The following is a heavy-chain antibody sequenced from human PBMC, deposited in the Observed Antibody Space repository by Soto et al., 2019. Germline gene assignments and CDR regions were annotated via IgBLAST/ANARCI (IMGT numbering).Heavy chain of an antibody. CDR3: ARLEIGVVTRYYYGMDV. CDR2: IIPIFGTA. D-gene: IGHD3-3*01. Sequence: SVKVSCKASGGTFSSYAISWVRQAPGQGLEWMGGIIPIFGTANYAQKFQGRVTITADESTSTAYMELSSLRSEDTAVYYCARLEIGVVTRYYYGMDVWGQGATVTVSS. J-gene: IGHJ6*02. CDR1: GGTFSSYA. V-gene: IGHV1-69*13.